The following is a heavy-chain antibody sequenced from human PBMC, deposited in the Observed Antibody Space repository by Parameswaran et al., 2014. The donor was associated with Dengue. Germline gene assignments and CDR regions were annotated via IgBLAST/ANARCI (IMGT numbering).Heavy chain of an antibody. CDR3: ARGEYSSSYFDY. D-gene: IGHD6-6*01. CDR2: IDPSDSYT. Sequence: VRPDARKGLEWMGRIDPSDSYTNYSPSFQGHVTISADKSISTAYLQWSSLKASDTAMYYCARGEYSSSYFDYWGQGTLVTVSS. V-gene: IGHV5-10-1*01. J-gene: IGHJ4*02.